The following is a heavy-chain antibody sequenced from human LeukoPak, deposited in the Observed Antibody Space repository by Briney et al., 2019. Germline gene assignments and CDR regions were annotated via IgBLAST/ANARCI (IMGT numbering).Heavy chain of an antibody. J-gene: IGHJ4*02. V-gene: IGHV4-61*01. D-gene: IGHD3-22*01. CDR3: ASYNYYDSRVLDY. Sequence: PSETLSLTCTVSGGSVSSDIYYWSWIRQPPGEGLEWIGYVYYSGSTYYNPSLKSRVTVSVDTSKNQFSLKLSSVSAADTAVYYCASYNYYDSRVLDYWGQGTLVTVSS. CDR1: GGSVSSDIYY. CDR2: VYYSGST.